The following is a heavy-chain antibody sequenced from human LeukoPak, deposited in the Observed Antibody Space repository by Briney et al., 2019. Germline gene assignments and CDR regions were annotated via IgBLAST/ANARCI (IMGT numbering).Heavy chain of an antibody. Sequence: SETLSLTCTVSGGSISSYYWSWIRQPPGKGLEWIGYIYYSGSTNYNPSLKSRVTISVDTSKNQFSLKLSSVTAAGTAVYYCARGQVDIVVVPASYYSYMDVWGKGTTVTVSS. D-gene: IGHD2-2*03. CDR1: GGSISSYY. V-gene: IGHV4-59*01. J-gene: IGHJ6*03. CDR3: ARGQVDIVVVPASYYSYMDV. CDR2: IYYSGST.